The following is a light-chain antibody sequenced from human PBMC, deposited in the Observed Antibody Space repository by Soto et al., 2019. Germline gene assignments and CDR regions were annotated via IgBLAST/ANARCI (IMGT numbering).Light chain of an antibody. CDR3: QHYNSYSEA. CDR2: KAS. V-gene: IGKV1-5*03. CDR1: QTISSW. J-gene: IGKJ1*01. Sequence: DIQMSQSRSTLSVSVGDRLTITCRASQTISSWLAWYQQKPGKAPKLLIYKASTLKSGVPLRFSGSGSGAEFTLTISSLQPDDFATYYCQHYNSYSEAFGQGTKVDIK.